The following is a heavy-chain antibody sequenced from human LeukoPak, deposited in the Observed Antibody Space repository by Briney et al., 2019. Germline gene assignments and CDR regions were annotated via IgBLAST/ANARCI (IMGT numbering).Heavy chain of an antibody. CDR2: ISSSGNII. V-gene: IGHV3-11*04. J-gene: IGHJ6*03. Sequence: GGSLRLSCAASGFTFSDYYMSWIRQAPGKGLEWVSCISSSGNIIYYADSVKGRFTISRDNAKKSLYLQMNSLRADDAAVYYCARGFKGNYYYYMDVWGKGTTVTVSS. D-gene: IGHD3-10*01. CDR1: GFTFSDYY. CDR3: ARGFKGNYYYYMDV.